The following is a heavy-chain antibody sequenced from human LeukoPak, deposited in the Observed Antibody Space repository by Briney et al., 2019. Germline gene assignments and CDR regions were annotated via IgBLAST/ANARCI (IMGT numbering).Heavy chain of an antibody. Sequence: ASVKVSCKAPGYTFTGYYMHWVRQAPGQGLEWMGWINPNSGGTNYAQKFQGRVTITADESTSTAYMELSSLRSEDTAVYYCARDLHPYSSSWYGGYWGQGTLVTVSS. CDR2: INPNSGGT. CDR1: GYTFTGYY. V-gene: IGHV1-2*02. D-gene: IGHD6-13*01. CDR3: ARDLHPYSSSWYGGY. J-gene: IGHJ4*02.